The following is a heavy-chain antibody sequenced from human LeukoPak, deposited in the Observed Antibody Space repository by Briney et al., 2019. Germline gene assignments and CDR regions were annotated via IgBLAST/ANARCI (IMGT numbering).Heavy chain of an antibody. CDR1: GYTFTSYS. D-gene: IGHD1-14*01. Sequence: ASVTLSCTASGYTFTSYSISWGRQAPRQGLEWMGWISAYNGNTNYAQKLQGRVTMTTDTSTSTAYMELRSLRSDDTAVYFCARGDHSSYGMDVWGQGTTVTVSS. V-gene: IGHV1-18*01. CDR2: ISAYNGNT. CDR3: ARGDHSSYGMDV. J-gene: IGHJ6*02.